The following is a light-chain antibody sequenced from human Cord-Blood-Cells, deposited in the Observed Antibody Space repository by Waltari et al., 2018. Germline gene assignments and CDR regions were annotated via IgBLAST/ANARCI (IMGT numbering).Light chain of an antibody. Sequence: IVITQSLATLSVSPGERATLSCRASQSVSSNLAWYQQKPGQAPRLLIYGASTRATGIPARFSGSGSGTEFTLTISSLQSEDFAVYYCQQYNNWPPYSFGQGTKLEIK. CDR1: QSVSSN. CDR3: QQYNNWPPYS. J-gene: IGKJ2*03. CDR2: GAS. V-gene: IGKV3-15*01.